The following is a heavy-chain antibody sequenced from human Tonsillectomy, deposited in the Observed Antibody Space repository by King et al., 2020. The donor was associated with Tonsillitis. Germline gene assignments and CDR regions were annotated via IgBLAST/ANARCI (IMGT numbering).Heavy chain of an antibody. J-gene: IGHJ4*02. V-gene: IGHV1-2*02. CDR1: GYTFTGYY. CDR2: INPNSGGT. CDR3: ASLRGYSGSYYAGFDY. D-gene: IGHD1-26*01. Sequence: QLVQSGAEVKKPGASVKVSCKASGYTFTGYYMHWVRQAPGQGLEWMGWINPNSGGTNYAQKFQGRCTMTRDTSISTAYMELSRLRSDDTAVYYCASLRGYSGSYYAGFDYWGQGTLVTVSS.